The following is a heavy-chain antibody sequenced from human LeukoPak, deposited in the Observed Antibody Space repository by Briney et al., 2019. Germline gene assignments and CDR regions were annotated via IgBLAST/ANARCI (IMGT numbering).Heavy chain of an antibody. Sequence: GGSLRLSCAASGFTFSSYEMNWVRQAPGKGLEWVSYISSSGSTIYYADSVKGRFTISRDNAKNSLYLQMNSLRAEDTAVYYCARVTPEMATGIDYWGQGTPVTVSS. D-gene: IGHD5-24*01. CDR2: ISSSGSTI. V-gene: IGHV3-48*03. J-gene: IGHJ4*02. CDR1: GFTFSSYE. CDR3: ARVTPEMATGIDY.